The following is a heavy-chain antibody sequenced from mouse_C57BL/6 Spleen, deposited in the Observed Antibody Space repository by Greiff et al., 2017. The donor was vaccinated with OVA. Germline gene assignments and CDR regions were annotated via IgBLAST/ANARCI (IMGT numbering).Heavy chain of an antibody. CDR2: IDPSDSYT. D-gene: IGHD1-1*01. J-gene: IGHJ1*03. V-gene: IGHV1-50*01. Sequence: VKLQQPGAELVKPGASVKLSCKASGYTFTSYWMQWVKQRPGQGLEWIGEIDPSDSYTNYNQKFKGKATLTVDTSSSTAYMQLSSLTSEDSAVYYCARRHYGSSYGYFDVWGTGTTVTVSS. CDR3: ARRHYGSSYGYFDV. CDR1: GYTFTSYW.